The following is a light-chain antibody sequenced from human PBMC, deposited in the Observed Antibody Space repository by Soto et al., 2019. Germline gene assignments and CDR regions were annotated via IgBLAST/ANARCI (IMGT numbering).Light chain of an antibody. CDR1: SSNIGAGYD. J-gene: IGLJ1*01. V-gene: IGLV1-40*01. CDR3: QSYARSLRTYV. CDR2: GNS. Sequence: QSVLTQPPSVSGAPGQRVTISCSGSSSNIGAGYDVNWYRQLPGTAPKLLIYGNSDRPSGVPDRFSGSKSGTSASLAITGLQAEDEADYFCQSYARSLRTYVFGTGTKVTVL.